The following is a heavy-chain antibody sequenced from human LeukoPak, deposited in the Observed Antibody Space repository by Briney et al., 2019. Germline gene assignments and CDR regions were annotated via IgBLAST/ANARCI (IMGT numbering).Heavy chain of an antibody. CDR2: IYHSGST. J-gene: IGHJ1*01. D-gene: IGHD6-13*01. CDR1: GYSISSGYY. CDR3: ARGGQQLRYFQH. Sequence: SETLSLTCAVSGYSISSGYYWGWIRQPPGKGLEWIGSIYHSGSTYYNPSLKSRVTMSVDTSKNQFSLKLSSVTAADTAVYYCARGGQQLRYFQHWGQGTLVTVSS. V-gene: IGHV4-38-2*01.